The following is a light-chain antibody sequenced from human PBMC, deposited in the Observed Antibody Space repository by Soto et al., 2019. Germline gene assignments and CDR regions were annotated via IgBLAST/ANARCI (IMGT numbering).Light chain of an antibody. CDR1: QSVTINY. J-gene: IGKJ3*01. CDR3: QQYGSSPFT. V-gene: IGKV3-20*01. CDR2: GAS. Sequence: EIVLTQSPGTLPLSPGERATLSCRASQSVTINYLAWYQQKPGQAPRLLVYGASTRATGIPDRFSGSGSGTDFTLTISRLEPEDFAVYYCQQYGSSPFTFGPGTKVDIK.